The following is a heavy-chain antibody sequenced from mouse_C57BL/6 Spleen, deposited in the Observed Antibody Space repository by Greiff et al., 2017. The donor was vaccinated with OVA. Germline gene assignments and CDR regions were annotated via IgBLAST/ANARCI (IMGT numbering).Heavy chain of an antibody. J-gene: IGHJ1*03. CDR2: IYPGDGDT. Sequence: QVQLQQSGPELVKPGASVKISCKASGYAFSSSWMNWVKQRPGKGLEWIGRIYPGDGDTNYNGKFKGKATLTADKSSSTAYMQLSSLTSEDSAVYFCARGYYYGSSPGWYFDVWGTGTTVTVSS. V-gene: IGHV1-82*01. D-gene: IGHD1-1*01. CDR3: ARGYYYGSSPGWYFDV. CDR1: GYAFSSSW.